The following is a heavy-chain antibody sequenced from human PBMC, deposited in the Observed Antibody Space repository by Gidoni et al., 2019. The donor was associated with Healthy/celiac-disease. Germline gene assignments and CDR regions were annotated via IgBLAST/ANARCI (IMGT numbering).Heavy chain of an antibody. CDR2: ISGSGGST. V-gene: IGHV3-23*01. CDR3: AAQYSSSGDWFDP. Sequence: EVQLLESGGGLVQPGGSLRLSCAASGFPFSSYAMSWVRQAPGKGLEWVSAISGSGGSTYYADSVKGRFTISRDNSKNTLYLQMNSLRAEDTAVYYCAAQYSSSGDWFDPWGQGTLVTVSS. D-gene: IGHD6-13*01. J-gene: IGHJ5*02. CDR1: GFPFSSYA.